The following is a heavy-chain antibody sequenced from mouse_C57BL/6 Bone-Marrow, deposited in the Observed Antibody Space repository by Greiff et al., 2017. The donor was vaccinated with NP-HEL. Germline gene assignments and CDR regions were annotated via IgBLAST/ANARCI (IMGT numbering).Heavy chain of an antibody. Sequence: VQLQESGAELAKPGASVKLSCKASGYTFTSYWMHWVKQRPGQGLEWIGYINPSSGYTKYNQKFKDKATLTADKSSSTAYMQLSSLTYEDSAVYYCAPYGFPYYYAMDYWGQGTSVTVSS. CDR2: INPSSGYT. V-gene: IGHV1-7*01. D-gene: IGHD2-2*01. J-gene: IGHJ4*01. CDR3: APYGFPYYYAMDY. CDR1: GYTFTSYW.